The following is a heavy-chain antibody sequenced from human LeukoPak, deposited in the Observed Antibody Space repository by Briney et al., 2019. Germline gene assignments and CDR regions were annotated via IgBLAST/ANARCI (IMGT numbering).Heavy chain of an antibody. CDR2: ISWDDDK. CDR3: AHRLAGGSYSHFDY. Sequence: SGPTLVKSTQTLTLTCTFSGFSLSNTGVGVGWIRQPPGKALEWLAFISWDDDKRYSPFLRSRLTISKDTSENQVVLIMTNMDPMDTATYYCAHRLAGGSYSHFDYWGQGTLVTVSS. J-gene: IGHJ4*02. CDR1: GFSLSNTGVG. D-gene: IGHD1-26*01. V-gene: IGHV2-5*02.